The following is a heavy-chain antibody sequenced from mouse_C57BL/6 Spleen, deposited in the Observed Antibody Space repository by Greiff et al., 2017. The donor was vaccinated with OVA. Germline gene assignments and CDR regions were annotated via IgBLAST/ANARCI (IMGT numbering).Heavy chain of an antibody. CDR1: GYTFTSSW. CDR2: IYPSDSET. V-gene: IGHV1-61*01. Sequence: QVQLQQSGAELVRPGSSVKLSCKASGYTFTSSWMDWVKQRPGQGLEWIGNIYPSDSETHYNQKFKDKATLTVYKSSSTAYMQLSSLTSEDSAVYYCARSASYAMDYWGQGTSVTVSS. J-gene: IGHJ4*01. CDR3: ARSASYAMDY. D-gene: IGHD6-1*01.